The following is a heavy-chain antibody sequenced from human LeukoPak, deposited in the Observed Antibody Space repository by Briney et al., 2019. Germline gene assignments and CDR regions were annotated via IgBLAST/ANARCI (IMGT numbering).Heavy chain of an antibody. J-gene: IGHJ6*03. Sequence: GASVKVSCKASGYTFTSYGISWVRQAPGQGLEWMGGTIPIFGTANYAQKFQGRVTITADKSTSTAYMELSSLRSEDTAVYYCARVGSGATEPYYYMDVWGKGTTVTVSS. CDR1: GYTFTSYG. V-gene: IGHV1-69*06. CDR2: TIPIFGTA. D-gene: IGHD1-14*01. CDR3: ARVGSGATEPYYYMDV.